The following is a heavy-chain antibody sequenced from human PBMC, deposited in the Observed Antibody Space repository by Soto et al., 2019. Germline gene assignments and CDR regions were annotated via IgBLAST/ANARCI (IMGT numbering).Heavy chain of an antibody. V-gene: IGHV4-59*01. CDR1: GGSITSSY. J-gene: IGHJ6*02. CDR3: ARGEDAFFYYGLDV. CDR2: IYDTGISGYTPST. Sequence: ASETLSLTCSVSGGSITSSYWSWIRRPPGKGLEWIAYIYDTGISGYTPSTSYNPSLKSRVTMSVDTSKSQFSLKLTSATAADTAVXYCARGEDAFFYYGLDVWGQGITVTVSS.